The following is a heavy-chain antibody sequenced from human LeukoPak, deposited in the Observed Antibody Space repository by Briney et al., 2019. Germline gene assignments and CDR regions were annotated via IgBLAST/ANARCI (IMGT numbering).Heavy chain of an antibody. Sequence: GGSLRPSCAASGFTFSSCGMHWVRQAPGKGLEWVAVILNDGSQEKYADSVKGRFTISRDNSKNTLFLQMNSLRAEDTAVYYCARDDALGDNAFWGQGTMVTVSS. CDR2: ILNDGSQE. J-gene: IGHJ3*01. CDR1: GFTFSSCG. V-gene: IGHV3-33*01. D-gene: IGHD3-16*01. CDR3: ARDDALGDNAF.